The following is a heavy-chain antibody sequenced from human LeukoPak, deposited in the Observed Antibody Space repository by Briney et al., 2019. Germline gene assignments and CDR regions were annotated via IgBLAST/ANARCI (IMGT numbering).Heavy chain of an antibody. CDR3: AKDKAAMVMEADFDS. Sequence: SVKVSCKASGGTFSSYAISWVRQAPGQGLEWMGRIIPILGIANYAQKFQGRVTITADKSTSTAYMELSSLRSEDTAVYYCAKDKAAMVMEADFDSWGQGTLVTVSS. CDR2: IIPILGIA. V-gene: IGHV1-69*04. D-gene: IGHD5-18*01. J-gene: IGHJ4*02. CDR1: GGTFSSYA.